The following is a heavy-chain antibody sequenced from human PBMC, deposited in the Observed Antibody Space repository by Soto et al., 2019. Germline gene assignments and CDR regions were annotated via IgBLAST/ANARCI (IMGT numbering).Heavy chain of an antibody. CDR2: IKSNTAGGTT. D-gene: IGHD5-18*01. Sequence: WMNWVRQAPGKGPEWVGRIKSNTAGGTTDFAAPVKGRFTISRDDSQNTLYLQMDSLKTEDTAVYYCSHGYYQYFNSWGPGSLVTVS. V-gene: IGHV3-15*07. CDR3: SHGYYQYFNS. CDR1: W. J-gene: IGHJ4*02.